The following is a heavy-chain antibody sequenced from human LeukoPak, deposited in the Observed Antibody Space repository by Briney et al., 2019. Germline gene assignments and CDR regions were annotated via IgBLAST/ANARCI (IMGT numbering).Heavy chain of an antibody. CDR2: ISAHNGNT. CDR3: AREAITIFGLVRTQTTKGPHRFDP. J-gene: IGHJ5*02. Sequence: GASVKVSCKASGYTFTSYGISWVRQAPGQGLEWMGWISAHNGNTKNAQKIQGRVTMTRDMSTGTVYMELSSLTSEDTAVYYCAREAITIFGLVRTQTTKGPHRFDPWGQGTLVTVSS. D-gene: IGHD3-3*01. V-gene: IGHV1-18*01. CDR1: GYTFTSYG.